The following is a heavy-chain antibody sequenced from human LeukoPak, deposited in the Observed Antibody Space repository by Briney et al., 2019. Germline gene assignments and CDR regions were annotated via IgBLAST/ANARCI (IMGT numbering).Heavy chain of an antibody. CDR1: GGSISSYY. CDR3: ARLLSSSSLYYFDY. V-gene: IGHV4-4*07. D-gene: IGHD6-6*01. J-gene: IGHJ4*02. Sequence: ASETLSLTCTVSGGSISSYYWSWIRQPAGKGLEWIGRIYTSGSTNYNPSLKSRVTMSVDTSKNQFSLKLSSVTAADTAVYYCARLLSSSSLYYFDYWGQGTLVTVSS. CDR2: IYTSGST.